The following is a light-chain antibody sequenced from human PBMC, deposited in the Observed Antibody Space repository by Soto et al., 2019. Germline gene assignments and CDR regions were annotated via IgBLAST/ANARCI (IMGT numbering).Light chain of an antibody. V-gene: IGLV1-40*01. CDR2: HNS. CDR1: SSNVGAGYA. J-gene: IGLJ3*02. Sequence: QSVLTQPPSVSGAPGQRVTISCTGSSSNVGAGYAVYWYQQLPGTAPKLLIYHNSNRPSGVPDRFSGSKSGTSASLAITGLQAEDEAHYYCQSYDSSLTGSGVFGGGTKVTVL. CDR3: QSYDSSLTGSGV.